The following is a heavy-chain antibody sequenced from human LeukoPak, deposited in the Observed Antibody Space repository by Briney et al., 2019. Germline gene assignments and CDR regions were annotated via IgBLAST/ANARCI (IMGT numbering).Heavy chain of an antibody. J-gene: IGHJ4*02. CDR2: ISYDGSNK. D-gene: IGHD1-26*01. CDR1: GFTFSSYA. Sequence: PGGSLRLSCAASGFTFSSYAMHWVRQAPGKGLEWVAVISYDGSNKYYADSVKGRFTISRDNSKNTLYLQMSSLRAEDTAVYYCAKDSGYFDYWGQGTLVTVSS. V-gene: IGHV3-30-3*01. CDR3: AKDSGYFDY.